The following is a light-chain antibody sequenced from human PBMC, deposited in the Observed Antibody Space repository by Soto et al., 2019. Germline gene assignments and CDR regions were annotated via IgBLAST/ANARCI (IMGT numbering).Light chain of an antibody. CDR2: EVS. V-gene: IGLV2-14*01. J-gene: IGLJ2*01. Sequence: QPVLTQPASVSGSPGQSITISCTGTSSDVGGYNYVSWYQQHPGKAPKLMIYEVSNRSSGVSNRFSGSKSGNTASLTISGLQAEDEADYYCSSYTSSSTLVFGGGTKLTVL. CDR3: SSYTSSSTLV. CDR1: SSDVGGYNY.